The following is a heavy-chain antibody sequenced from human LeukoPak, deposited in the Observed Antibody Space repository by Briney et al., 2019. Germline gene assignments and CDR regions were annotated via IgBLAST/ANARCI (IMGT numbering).Heavy chain of an antibody. D-gene: IGHD3-10*01. CDR3: AARRYYGSGELDY. Sequence: SETLSLTCTVSGGSISSYDWSWIRQPAGKGLEWIGRIYTSGSTNYNPSLKSRVTISVDTSKNQFSLKLSSVTAADTAVYYCAARRYYGSGELDYWGQGTLVTVSS. CDR1: GGSISSYD. V-gene: IGHV4-4*07. J-gene: IGHJ4*02. CDR2: IYTSGST.